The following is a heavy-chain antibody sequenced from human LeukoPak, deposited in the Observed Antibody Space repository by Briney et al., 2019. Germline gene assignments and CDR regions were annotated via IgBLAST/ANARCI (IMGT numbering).Heavy chain of an antibody. CDR3: AKDLWQQLVGGDAFDI. D-gene: IGHD6-6*01. CDR1: GFTFSSYG. CDR2: IRYDGSNK. J-gene: IGHJ3*02. V-gene: IGHV3-30*02. Sequence: GGSLRLSCAASGFTFSSYGMHWVRQAPGKGLEWVAFIRYDGSNKYYADSVKGRFTISRDNSKNTLYLQMNSLRAEDTAVYYCAKDLWQQLVGGDAFDIWGQGTMVTVSS.